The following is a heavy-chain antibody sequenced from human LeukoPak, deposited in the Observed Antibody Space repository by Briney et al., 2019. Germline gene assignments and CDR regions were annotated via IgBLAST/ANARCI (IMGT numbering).Heavy chain of an antibody. CDR3: AKGRSGYSYTEPFDY. D-gene: IGHD5-18*01. CDR1: GFTFSSYA. CDR2: ISGSGGST. V-gene: IGHV3-23*01. Sequence: GGSLRLSCAASGFTFSSYAMSWVRQDPGKGLEWVSAISGSGGSTYYADSVKGRFTISRDNSKNTLYLQMNSLRAEDTAVYYCAKGRSGYSYTEPFDYWGQGTLVTVSS. J-gene: IGHJ4*02.